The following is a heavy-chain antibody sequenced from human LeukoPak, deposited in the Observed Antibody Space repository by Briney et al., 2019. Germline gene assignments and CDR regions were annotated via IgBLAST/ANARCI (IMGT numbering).Heavy chain of an antibody. CDR2: IIPIFGTA. Sequence: SVKVSCKASGYTFSSYTMNWVRQAPGQGLEWMGGIIPIFGTANYAQKFQGRVTITADESSSTAYMELSSLRSEDTAVYYCARGAIWYYYDSSGLHFDYWGQGTLVTVSS. CDR1: GYTFSSYT. CDR3: ARGAIWYYYDSSGLHFDY. V-gene: IGHV1-69*13. D-gene: IGHD3-22*01. J-gene: IGHJ4*02.